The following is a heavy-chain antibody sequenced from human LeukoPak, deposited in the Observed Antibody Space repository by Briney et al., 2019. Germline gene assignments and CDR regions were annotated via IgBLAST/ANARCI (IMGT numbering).Heavy chain of an antibody. CDR2: INHSGST. Sequence: SETLSLTCAVYGGSFSGYYWSWIRQPPGKGLEWIGEINHSGSTNYNPSLKSRVTISVDTSKNQFSLKLSSVTAAETAVYYCARWRRSSWYTTPFDYWGQGTLVTVSS. CDR1: GGSFSGYY. CDR3: ARWRRSSWYTTPFDY. V-gene: IGHV4-34*01. J-gene: IGHJ4*02. D-gene: IGHD6-13*01.